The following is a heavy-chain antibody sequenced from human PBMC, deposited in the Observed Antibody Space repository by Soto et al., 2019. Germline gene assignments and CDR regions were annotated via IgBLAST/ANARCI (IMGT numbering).Heavy chain of an antibody. J-gene: IGHJ4*02. CDR2: VYYSGSS. CDR3: ARGTQGDS. V-gene: IGHV4-59*01. CDR1: GASITSYY. Sequence: QVQLRESGPGLVKPSETLSLTCTVSGASITSYYWSWIRQPPGKGLEWIGDVYYSGSSNYNPSLKSRVAISVETSKNQFSLKVSSVTAADTAMYYCARGTQGDSWGQGTLVTVSS.